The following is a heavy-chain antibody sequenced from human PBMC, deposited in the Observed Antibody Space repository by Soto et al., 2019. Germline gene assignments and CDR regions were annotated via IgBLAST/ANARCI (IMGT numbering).Heavy chain of an antibody. V-gene: IGHV3-23*01. J-gene: IGHJ5*02. CDR3: ARGPMSPARDNRFDP. Sequence: VQLSESGGGLVQPGGSLRLSCAASGFTFSKYAMMWVRQAPGKGLEWVSGILGSGGTYHADSVKGRFTISKDNFKNTLYLQMNSLGAEDTAVYYGARGPMSPARDNRFDPWGQGTLVTVSS. CDR2: ILGSGGT. CDR1: GFTFSKYA.